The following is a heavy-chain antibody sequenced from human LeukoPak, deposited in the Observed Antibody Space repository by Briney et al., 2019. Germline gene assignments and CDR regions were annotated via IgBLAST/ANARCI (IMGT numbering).Heavy chain of an antibody. CDR2: ITGNGAST. Sequence: PGGSLRLSCAASGFTFRSYDINWVRQAPGKGLEWVSSITGNGASTNFADSVRGRFTISRDNSKNTAHLQMNSLRAEDTAVYYCAGSGSHVYWGQGTLVTVSS. CDR1: GFTFRSYD. J-gene: IGHJ4*02. CDR3: AGSGSHVY. V-gene: IGHV3-23*01. D-gene: IGHD1-26*01.